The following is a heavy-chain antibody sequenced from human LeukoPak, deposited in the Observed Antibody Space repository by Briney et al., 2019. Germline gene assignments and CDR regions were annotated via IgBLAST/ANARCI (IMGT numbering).Heavy chain of an antibody. V-gene: IGHV3-64D*06. CDR1: GFTFSSYA. CDR3: VKAAVTWIYFPHFDY. Sequence: PGGSLRLSCSASGFTFSSYAMHWVRQAPGKGLEYVSAISSNGGSTYYADSVKGRFTISRDNSKNTLYLQMSSLRAEDTAVYYCVKAAVTWIYFPHFDYWAREPWSPSPQ. D-gene: IGHD5-12*01. CDR2: ISSNGGST. J-gene: IGHJ4*02.